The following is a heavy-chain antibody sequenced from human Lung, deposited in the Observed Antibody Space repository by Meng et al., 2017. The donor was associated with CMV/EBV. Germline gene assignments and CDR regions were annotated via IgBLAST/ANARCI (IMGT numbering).Heavy chain of an antibody. CDR1: GFTFSDYY. CDR2: ISYDGSNK. V-gene: IGHV3-30-3*01. CDR3: ARGQWHSLDY. J-gene: IGHJ4*02. D-gene: IGHD6-19*01. Sequence: QGQLVESGGGLVKPGGSLRLSCAASGFTFSDYYMSWIRQAPGKGLEWVAVISYDGSNKYYADSMKGRFTISRDNSKNTLYLQMNSLRAEDTAVYYCARGQWHSLDYWGQGTLVTVSS.